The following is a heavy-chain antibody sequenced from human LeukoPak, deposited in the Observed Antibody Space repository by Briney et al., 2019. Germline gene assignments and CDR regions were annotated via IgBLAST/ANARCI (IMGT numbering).Heavy chain of an antibody. CDR2: IKENGNEQ. V-gene: IGHV3-7*01. J-gene: IGHJ3*02. Sequence: GSLRLSCEASGFTFTSYWMSRVRQAPGKGPEWVAHIKENGNEQYYADSVKGRFTISRDNVKQSLGLQMNSLRVEDTAVYYCARGRGDFDASDIWGQGTMVTVSS. CDR1: GFTFTSYW. D-gene: IGHD3-10*01. CDR3: ARGRGDFDASDI.